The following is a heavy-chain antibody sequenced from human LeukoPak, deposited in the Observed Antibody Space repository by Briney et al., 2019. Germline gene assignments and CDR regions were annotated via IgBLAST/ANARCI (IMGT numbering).Heavy chain of an antibody. D-gene: IGHD3-16*01. Sequence: GGSLRLSCAASGFTFSSYGMHWVRQAPGKGLEWVAVISYDGSNKYYADSVKGRFTISRGNSKNTLYLQMNSLRAEDTAVYYCAKDYASGLPDYWGQGTLVTVSS. CDR1: GFTFSSYG. CDR2: ISYDGSNK. V-gene: IGHV3-30*18. J-gene: IGHJ4*02. CDR3: AKDYASGLPDY.